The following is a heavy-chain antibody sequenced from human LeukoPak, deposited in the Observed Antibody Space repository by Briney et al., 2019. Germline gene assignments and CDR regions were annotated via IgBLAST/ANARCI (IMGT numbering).Heavy chain of an antibody. CDR3: AKDRHYSSNLFDY. Sequence: QSGGSLRLSCAASGFTFSSYDMHWVRQAPGKGLEWVAVIPYDGRNTYYADSVKGRFTISRDNSKNTLYLQMNSLRAEDTAVYFCAKDRHYSSNLFDYWGQGTLVTVSS. V-gene: IGHV3-30*18. CDR2: IPYDGRNT. D-gene: IGHD6-19*01. CDR1: GFTFSSYD. J-gene: IGHJ4*02.